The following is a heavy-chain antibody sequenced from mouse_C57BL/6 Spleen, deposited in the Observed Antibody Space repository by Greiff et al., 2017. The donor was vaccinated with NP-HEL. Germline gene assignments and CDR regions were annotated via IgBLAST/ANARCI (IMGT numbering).Heavy chain of an antibody. CDR3: ARDSNTRGYFDV. D-gene: IGHD5-1-1*01. CDR2: INYDGSST. CDR1: GFTFSDYY. V-gene: IGHV5-16*01. Sequence: EVQRVESEGGLVQPGSSMKLSCTASGFTFSDYYMAWVRQVPEKGLEWVANINYDGSSTYYLDSLKSRFIISRDNAKNILYLQMSSLKSEDTATYYCARDSNTRGYFDVWGTGTTVTVSS. J-gene: IGHJ1*03.